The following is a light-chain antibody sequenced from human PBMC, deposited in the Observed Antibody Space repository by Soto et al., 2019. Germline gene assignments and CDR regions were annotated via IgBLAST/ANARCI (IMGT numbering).Light chain of an antibody. CDR2: GNS. CDR3: QSYDSSPYVV. Sequence: QSVLTQPPSVSGAPGQRVTISCTGSSSNIGAGYDVHWYQQLPGTAPKLLIYGNSNRPSGVPDRFSGSKSGTSASLAITGXXXXXXXXXYCQSYDSSPYVVFGGGTKLTV. V-gene: IGLV1-40*01. J-gene: IGLJ2*01. CDR1: SSNIGAGYD.